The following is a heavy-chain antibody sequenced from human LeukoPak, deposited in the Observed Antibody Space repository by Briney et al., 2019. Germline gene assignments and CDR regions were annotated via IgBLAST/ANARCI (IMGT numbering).Heavy chain of an antibody. Sequence: GGSLRLSCAASGFTFSSYGMSWVRQPPGKGLEWVSGISGSGGSTFYADSAKGRFTISRDNSKNTLYLHMNSLRAEDTAVYYCTKDRRSQNEPLFDYWGQGTLVTVSS. CDR1: GFTFSSYG. D-gene: IGHD1-1*01. J-gene: IGHJ4*02. V-gene: IGHV3-23*01. CDR3: TKDRRSQNEPLFDY. CDR2: ISGSGGST.